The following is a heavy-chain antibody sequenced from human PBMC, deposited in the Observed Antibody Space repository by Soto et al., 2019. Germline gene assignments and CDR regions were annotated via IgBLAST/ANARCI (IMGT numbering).Heavy chain of an antibody. CDR1: GFTFNNYG. Sequence: GSLRLSCVVSGFTFNNYGINWVRQAPGKGLEWVSTVSKSDYTYYSDSVKGRFTISRDNAKNTVSLQMNTLRAEDTAVYYCAREDSIIIPAVSDFWGQGTLVTVSS. D-gene: IGHD2-2*01. CDR3: AREDSIIIPAVSDF. J-gene: IGHJ4*02. CDR2: VSKSDYT. V-gene: IGHV3-21*04.